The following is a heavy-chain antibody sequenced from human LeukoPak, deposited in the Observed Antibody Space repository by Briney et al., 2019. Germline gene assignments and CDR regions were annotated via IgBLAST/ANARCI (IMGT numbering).Heavy chain of an antibody. CDR2: IDTSVST. Sequence: SETLSLTCTVSGDSISSGTYYWSWIRQPAGKGLEWLGRIDTSVSTNYNPSLKSRATISVDTSKNQFSLKLSSVTAADTAVYYCAREAGESVPAAKRGVYYYYYYMDVWGTGTTATVSS. CDR1: GDSISSGTYY. V-gene: IGHV4-61*02. CDR3: AREAGESVPAAKRGVYYYYYYMDV. D-gene: IGHD2-2*01. J-gene: IGHJ6*03.